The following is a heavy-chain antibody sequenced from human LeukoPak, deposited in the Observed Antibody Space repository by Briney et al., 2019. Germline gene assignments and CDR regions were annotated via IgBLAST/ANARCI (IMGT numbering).Heavy chain of an antibody. J-gene: IGHJ6*03. CDR1: GGSINTPNYY. CDR3: ARVRGYSGYDRGLYYMDV. Sequence: PSETLSLTCTVSGGSINTPNYYWGWIRQTPGKGLEWIGNIFYSGGTYYNPSLKSRVTISVDTSKNQFSLKLSSVTAADTAVYYCARVRGYSGYDRGLYYMDVWGKGTTVTVSS. V-gene: IGHV4-39*07. CDR2: IFYSGGT. D-gene: IGHD5-12*01.